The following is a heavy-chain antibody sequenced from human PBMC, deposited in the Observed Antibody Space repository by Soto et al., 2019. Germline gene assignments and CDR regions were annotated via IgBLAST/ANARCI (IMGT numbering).Heavy chain of an antibody. CDR2: LYDVDGS. J-gene: IGHJ3*01. D-gene: IGHD1-1*01. CDR1: GLTVSGKKY. CDR3: ASWHEREHAYDV. Sequence: GSLRLSCAAFGLTVSGKKYVAWVRQAPGKGLEWVSALYDVDGSFYADSVKGRFTTSSDSSKTTVYLQMNGLRPDDTAVYYCASWHEREHAYDVWGQGTTVTVSS. V-gene: IGHV3-53*01.